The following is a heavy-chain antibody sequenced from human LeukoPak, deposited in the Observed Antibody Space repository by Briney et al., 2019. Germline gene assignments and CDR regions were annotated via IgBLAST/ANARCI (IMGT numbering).Heavy chain of an antibody. CDR3: ARAYGDRPAYYYYMDV. V-gene: IGHV1-2*02. CDR1: GYTFTGYY. D-gene: IGHD4-17*01. CDR2: INPNSGGT. Sequence: ASVTVSCKASGYTFTGYYMHWVRQAPGQGLEWMGWINPNSGGTNYAQKFQGRVTMTRDTSISTAYMELSRLRSDDTAVYYCARAYGDRPAYYYYMDVWGKGTTVTVSS. J-gene: IGHJ6*03.